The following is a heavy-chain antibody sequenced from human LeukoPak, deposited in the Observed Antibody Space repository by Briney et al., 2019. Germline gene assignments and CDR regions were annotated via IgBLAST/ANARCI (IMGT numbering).Heavy chain of an antibody. CDR2: IYYSGST. V-gene: IGHV4-39*01. CDR1: GGSIRYSSYY. CDR3: ARRGYYDSSIDY. J-gene: IGHJ4*02. Sequence: SETLSLTCTVSGGSIRYSSYYWGWIRQPPGKGLEWIGSIYYSGSTYYNPSLKSRVTISVDTSKNQFSLKLSSVTAADTAVYYCARRGYYDSSIDYWGQGTLVTVSS. D-gene: IGHD3-22*01.